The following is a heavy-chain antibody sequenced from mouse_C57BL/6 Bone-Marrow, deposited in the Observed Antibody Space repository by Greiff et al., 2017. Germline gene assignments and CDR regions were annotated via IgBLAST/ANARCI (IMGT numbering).Heavy chain of an antibody. CDR3: ARDYEMDY. CDR2: IYPSDSET. CDR1: GYTFTSYW. J-gene: IGHJ4*01. V-gene: IGHV1-61*01. Sequence: VQLQQPGAELVRPGSSVKLSCKASGYTFTSYWLGWVKQRPGQGLEWIGNIYPSDSETHYNQKFKDKATLTVDKSSSTAYMQLSSLTSEDSAVYYCARDYEMDYWGQGTSVTVSS.